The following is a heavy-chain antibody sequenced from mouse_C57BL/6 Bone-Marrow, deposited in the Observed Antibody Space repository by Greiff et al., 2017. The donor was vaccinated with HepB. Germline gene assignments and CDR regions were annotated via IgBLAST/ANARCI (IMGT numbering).Heavy chain of an antibody. CDR1: GYSFTDYN. CDR2: INPNYGTT. Sequence: EVQLQQSGPELVQPGASVKISCKASGYSFTDYNMNWVKQSNGKSLEWIGVINPNYGTTSYNQKFKGKATLTVDQSSSTAYMQLNSLTSEDSAVYYCAAPNPPYYYGSSWYFDVWGTGTTVTVSS. V-gene: IGHV1-39*01. CDR3: AAPNPPYYYGSSWYFDV. D-gene: IGHD1-1*01. J-gene: IGHJ1*03.